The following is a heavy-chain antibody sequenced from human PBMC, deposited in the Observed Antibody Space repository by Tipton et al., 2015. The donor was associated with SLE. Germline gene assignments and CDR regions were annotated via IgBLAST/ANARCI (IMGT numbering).Heavy chain of an antibody. CDR2: IYHSEST. D-gene: IGHD3-22*01. Sequence: TLSLTCTVSDYSISSGYYWGWIRQPPGKGLEWIGNIYHSESTYYNPSLKSRVTISVDTSKNQFSLKLSSVTAADTAVYYCARFPDYDSSVPWGQGTLVTVSS. V-gene: IGHV4-38-2*02. CDR1: DYSISSGYY. CDR3: ARFPDYDSSVP. J-gene: IGHJ5*02.